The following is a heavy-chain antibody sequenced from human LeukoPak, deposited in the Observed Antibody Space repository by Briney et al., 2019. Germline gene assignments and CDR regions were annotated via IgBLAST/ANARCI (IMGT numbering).Heavy chain of an antibody. CDR2: IYYSGST. CDR3: ARDPVGEATVGY. Sequence: SETLSLTCTVSGGSISSYYWSWIRQPPGKGLEWIGYIYYSGSTNYNPSLKSRVTISVDTSKNQFSLKLSSVTAADTAVYYCARDPVGEATVGYWGQGTLVTVSS. CDR1: GGSISSYY. J-gene: IGHJ4*02. V-gene: IGHV4-59*12. D-gene: IGHD4-23*01.